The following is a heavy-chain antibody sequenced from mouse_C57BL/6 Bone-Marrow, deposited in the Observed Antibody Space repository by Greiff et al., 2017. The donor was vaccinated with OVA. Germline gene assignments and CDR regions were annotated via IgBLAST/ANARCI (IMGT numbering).Heavy chain of an antibody. J-gene: IGHJ3*01. CDR3: TYYYYGSRGAY. CDR1: GFNIKDYY. Sequence: EVQLQQSGAELVRPGASVKLSCTASGFNIKDYYMHWVKQRPEQGLEWIGRIDPEDGDTEYAPKFQGKATMTADTSSNTAYLQLSSLTSEDTAVYYCTYYYYGSRGAYWGQGTLVTVSA. CDR2: IDPEDGDT. D-gene: IGHD1-1*01. V-gene: IGHV14-1*01.